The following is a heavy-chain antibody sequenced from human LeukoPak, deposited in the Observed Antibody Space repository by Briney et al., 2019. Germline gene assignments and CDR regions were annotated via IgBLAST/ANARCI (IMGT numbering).Heavy chain of an antibody. D-gene: IGHD6-19*01. CDR1: GFTFDDYA. Sequence: GRSLRLSCAASGFTFDDYAMHWVRQAPGKGLEWVSGISCNSGSIGYADSVKGRFTISRDNAKNYLYLQMSSLSAEDTDLYYSAKDRRESGSGGSLLWGSANYYYYGMDVWGQGTTVTVSS. CDR3: AKDRRESGSGGSLLWGSANYYYYGMDV. V-gene: IGHV3-9*01. CDR2: ISCNSGSI. J-gene: IGHJ6*02.